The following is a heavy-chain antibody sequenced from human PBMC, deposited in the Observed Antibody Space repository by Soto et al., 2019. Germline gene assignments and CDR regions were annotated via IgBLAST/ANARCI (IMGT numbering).Heavy chain of an antibody. Sequence: SETLSLTCTVSGGSISWYYWSWIRQPAGKGLEGIGRIYTSGNTNYNHSLKRRVTMSVDTSKSQFSLKLSSVTAADTAVYYCARVVAAAGRDGGYYYYGMDVWGQGTTVTVSS. CDR3: ARVVAAAGRDGGYYYYGMDV. CDR2: IYTSGNT. D-gene: IGHD6-13*01. V-gene: IGHV4-4*07. J-gene: IGHJ6*02. CDR1: GGSISWYY.